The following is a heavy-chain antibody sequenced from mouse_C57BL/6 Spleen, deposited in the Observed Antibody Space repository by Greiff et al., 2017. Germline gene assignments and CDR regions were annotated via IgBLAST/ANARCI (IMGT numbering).Heavy chain of an antibody. D-gene: IGHD2-5*01. V-gene: IGHV1-15*01. J-gene: IGHJ2*01. CDR1: GYTFTDYE. CDR3: TRRAYYSNYFDY. CDR2: IDPGTGGT. Sequence: VQLQQSGAELVRPGASVTLSCKASGYTFTDYEMHWVKQTPVHGLDWIGAIDPGTGGTAYNQKFKGKAILTADKSSSTAYMELRSLTSEDSAVYYCTRRAYYSNYFDYWGPGTTLTVSS.